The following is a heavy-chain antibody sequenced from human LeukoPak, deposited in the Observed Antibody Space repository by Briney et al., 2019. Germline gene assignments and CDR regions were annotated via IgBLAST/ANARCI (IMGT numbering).Heavy chain of an antibody. Sequence: GGSLRLSCAASGFTVSSNYMSWVRQAPGKGLEWVSVIYSGGSTYYADSVKGRFTISRDNSKNTLYLQMNSLRAEDTAVYYCARELQDYYDSSGYYALWGQETLVTVSS. D-gene: IGHD3-22*01. J-gene: IGHJ4*02. CDR3: ARELQDYYDSSGYYAL. V-gene: IGHV3-66*01. CDR2: IYSGGST. CDR1: GFTVSSNY.